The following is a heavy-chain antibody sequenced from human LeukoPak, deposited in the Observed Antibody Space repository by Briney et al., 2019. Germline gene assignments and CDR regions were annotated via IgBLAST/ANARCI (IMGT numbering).Heavy chain of an antibody. CDR1: GFTFDDYA. J-gene: IGHJ4*02. D-gene: IGHD6-6*01. V-gene: IGHV3-9*01. CDR2: ISWNSGSI. CDR3: AKDREYSSSSDFDY. Sequence: GGSLRLSCAASGFTFDDYAMPWVRQAPGKGLEWVSGISWNSGSIGYADSVKGRFTVSRDNAKNSLYLQMNSLRAEDTALYYCAKDREYSSSSDFDYWGQGTLVTVSS.